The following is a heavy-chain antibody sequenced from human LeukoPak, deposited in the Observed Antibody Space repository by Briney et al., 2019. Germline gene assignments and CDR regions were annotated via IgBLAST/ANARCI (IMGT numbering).Heavy chain of an antibody. CDR1: GGSISSSSYY. CDR2: IYYSGST. D-gene: IGHD6-13*01. J-gene: IGHJ4*02. Sequence: SETLSLTCTVSGGSISSSSYYWGWIRQPPGKGLERIGSIYYSGSTYYNPSLKSRVTISVDTSKNQFSLKLSSVTAADTAVYYCASSCCSSNWYVTYYFDYWGQGTLVTVSS. V-gene: IGHV4-39*01. CDR3: ASSCCSSNWYVTYYFDY.